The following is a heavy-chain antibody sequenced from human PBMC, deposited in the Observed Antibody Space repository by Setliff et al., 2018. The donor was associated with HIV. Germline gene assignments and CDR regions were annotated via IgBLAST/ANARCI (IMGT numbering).Heavy chain of an antibody. Sequence: PSETLSLTCTVSGDSISSGNYYWGWIRQSPGKGLGWIGSISYSGSTYYNPSFKSRITMSVDTSTNQFSLNLSSLTAADTAVYYCARDVHWSGPYYYSYYYMDVWGTGTTVTVSS. CDR1: GDSISSGNYY. CDR3: ARDVHWSGPYYYSYYYMDV. V-gene: IGHV4-39*02. D-gene: IGHD3-3*01. CDR2: ISYSGST. J-gene: IGHJ6*03.